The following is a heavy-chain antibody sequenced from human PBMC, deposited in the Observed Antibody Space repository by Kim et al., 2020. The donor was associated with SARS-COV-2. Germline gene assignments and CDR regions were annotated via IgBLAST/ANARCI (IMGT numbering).Heavy chain of an antibody. CDR1: GFTFSSYS. Sequence: GGSLRLSCAASGFTFSSYSMNWVRQAPGKGLEWVSSISSSSSYIYYADSVKGRFTISRDNAKNSLYLQMNSLRAEDTAVYYCARDQPTTWGVYYYGMDVWGQGTTVTVSS. V-gene: IGHV3-21*01. CDR3: ARDQPTTWGVYYYGMDV. J-gene: IGHJ6*02. D-gene: IGHD3-16*01. CDR2: ISSSSSYI.